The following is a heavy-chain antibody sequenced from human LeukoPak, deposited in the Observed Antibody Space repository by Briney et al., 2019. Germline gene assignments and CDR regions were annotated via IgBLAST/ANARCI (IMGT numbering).Heavy chain of an antibody. CDR2: ISSSSSTI. CDR1: GFTFSSYS. CDR3: ARDTRTKYYYGMDV. Sequence: GGSLRLSCAASGFTFSSYSMNWVRQAPGKGLEWVSYISSSSSTIYYADSVKGRFTISRDNAKNSLYLQMNSLRDEDTAVYYCARDTRTKYYYGMDVWGQGTTVTVSS. D-gene: IGHD1-14*01. J-gene: IGHJ6*02. V-gene: IGHV3-48*02.